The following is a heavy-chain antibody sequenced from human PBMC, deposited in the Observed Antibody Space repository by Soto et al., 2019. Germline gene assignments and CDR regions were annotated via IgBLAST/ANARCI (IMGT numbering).Heavy chain of an antibody. CDR2: ISAYNGNT. D-gene: IGHD3-22*01. CDR1: GYTFTSYG. CDR3: ARDNANNYYDSSGYYTP. V-gene: IGHV1-18*01. J-gene: IGHJ5*02. Sequence: ASVKVSCKASGYTFTSYGISWVRQAPGQGLEWMGWISAYNGNTKYAQKLQGRVTMTTDTSTSTAYMELRSLRSDDTAVYYCARDNANNYYDSSGYYTPWGQGTLVTVSS.